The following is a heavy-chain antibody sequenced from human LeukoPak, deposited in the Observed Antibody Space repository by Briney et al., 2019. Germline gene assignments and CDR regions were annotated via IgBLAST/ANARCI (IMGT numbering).Heavy chain of an antibody. CDR3: ARADIVVVVAAPDY. J-gene: IGHJ4*02. Sequence: GGSLRLSCAASGFTFTNYAIHWVRQAPGKGLEWVAIISHDGSNKYYADSVKGRFTISRDNSKNTLFLQMNSLRAEDTALYYCARADIVVVVAAPDYWGQGTLVTVSS. CDR1: GFTFTNYA. D-gene: IGHD2-15*01. CDR2: ISHDGSNK. V-gene: IGHV3-30-3*01.